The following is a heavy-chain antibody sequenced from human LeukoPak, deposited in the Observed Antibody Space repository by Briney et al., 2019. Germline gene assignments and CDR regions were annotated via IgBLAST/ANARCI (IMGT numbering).Heavy chain of an antibody. CDR2: IYYSGST. CDR1: GGSISSGGYS. J-gene: IGHJ4*02. Sequence: SQTLSLTCAVSGGSISSGGYSWRWLRQPPGKGLEWIGYIYYSGSTYYNPSLKSRVTISVDTSKNQFSLKLSSVTAADTAVYYCARCHSSGYLGYWGQGTLVTVSS. D-gene: IGHD3-22*01. V-gene: IGHV4-30-4*07. CDR3: ARCHSSGYLGY.